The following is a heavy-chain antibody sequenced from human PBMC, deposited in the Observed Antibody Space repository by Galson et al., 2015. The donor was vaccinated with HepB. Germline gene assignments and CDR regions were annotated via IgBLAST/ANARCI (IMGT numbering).Heavy chain of an antibody. V-gene: IGHV3-30-3*01. CDR1: GFTFSSYA. CDR3: ARESERFLEWLPYFDY. J-gene: IGHJ4*02. D-gene: IGHD3-3*01. Sequence: SLRLSCAASGFTFSSYAMHWVRQAPGKGLEWVAVISYDGSNKYYADSVKGRFTISRDNSKNTLYLQMNSLRAEDTAVYYCARESERFLEWLPYFDYWGQGTLVTVSS. CDR2: ISYDGSNK.